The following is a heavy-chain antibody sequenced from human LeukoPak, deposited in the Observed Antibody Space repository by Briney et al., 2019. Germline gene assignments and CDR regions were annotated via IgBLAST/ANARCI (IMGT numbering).Heavy chain of an antibody. Sequence: ASVKVSCKASGYTFTGYYMHWVRQAPGQGLEWMGGIIPIFGTVNYAQRFQGRVTITTDESTRTTYMELSSLKSEDTAVYYCARVADIVVASAATADALDVWGQGTMVAVSS. CDR3: ARVADIVVASAATADALDV. D-gene: IGHD2-2*01. J-gene: IGHJ3*01. V-gene: IGHV1-69*05. CDR2: IIPIFGTV. CDR1: GYTFTGYY.